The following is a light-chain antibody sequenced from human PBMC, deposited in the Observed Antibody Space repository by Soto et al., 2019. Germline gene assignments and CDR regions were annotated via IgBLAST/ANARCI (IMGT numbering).Light chain of an antibody. Sequence: NFLLTQPHSVSESPGKTVTISCTRSSGSIASNYVQWYQQRPGSAPTTVIYEDNQRPSGVPDRFSGSIDSSSNSASLTISGLKTEDEADYYWQSYDSSNSWVFGGGTNLTVL. V-gene: IGLV6-57*04. J-gene: IGLJ3*02. CDR2: EDN. CDR3: QSYDSSNSWV. CDR1: SGSIASNY.